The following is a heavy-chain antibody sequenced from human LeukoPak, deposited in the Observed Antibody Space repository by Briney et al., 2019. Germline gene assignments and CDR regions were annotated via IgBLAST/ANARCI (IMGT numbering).Heavy chain of an antibody. CDR3: AREVRRGSSSRPNWFDP. V-gene: IGHV4-34*01. Sequence: SDTLSLTCAVYGGSFSGYYWSWIRQPPGKGLEWIGEINHSGSTNYNPSLKSRVTISVDTSKNQFSLKLSSVTAADTAVYYCAREVRRGSSSRPNWFDPWGQGTLVTVSS. J-gene: IGHJ5*02. D-gene: IGHD6-13*01. CDR2: INHSGST. CDR1: GGSFSGYY.